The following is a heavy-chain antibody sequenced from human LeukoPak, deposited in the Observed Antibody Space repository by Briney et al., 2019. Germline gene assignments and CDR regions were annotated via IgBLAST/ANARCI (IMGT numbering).Heavy chain of an antibody. D-gene: IGHD2-15*01. CDR3: ARSGYCSGGSCHYYFDY. V-gene: IGHV4-39*07. J-gene: IGHJ4*02. Sequence: SETLSLTCTVSGGSISSSSYYWGWIRQPPGKGLEWIGSIYYSGSTYYNPSLKSRVTISVDTSKNQFSLKLSSVAAADTAVYYCARSGYCSGGSCHYYFDYWGQGTLVTVSS. CDR2: IYYSGST. CDR1: GGSISSSSYY.